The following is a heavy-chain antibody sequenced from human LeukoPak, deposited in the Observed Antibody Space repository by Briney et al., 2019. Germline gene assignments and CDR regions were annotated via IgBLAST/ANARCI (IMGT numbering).Heavy chain of an antibody. CDR1: GFTFDGYA. CDR2: ISWNSGSI. V-gene: IGHV3-9*01. D-gene: IGHD6-19*01. CDR3: AKLPGIAVAGTAFDY. J-gene: IGHJ4*02. Sequence: GGSLRLSCAASGFTFDGYAMHWVRQAPGKGLEWVSGISWNSGSIGYADSVKGRFTISRDNAKNSLYQQMNSLRAEDTALYYCAKLPGIAVAGTAFDYWGQGTLVTVSS.